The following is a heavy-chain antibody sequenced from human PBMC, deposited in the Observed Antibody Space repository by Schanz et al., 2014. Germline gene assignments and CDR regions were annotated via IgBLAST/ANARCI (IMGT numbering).Heavy chain of an antibody. D-gene: IGHD2-2*01. J-gene: IGHJ6*04. V-gene: IGHV3-21*01. CDR2: ISSSSMYI. CDR1: GFSFSTYG. CDR3: ARDLSSLIQGDV. Sequence: EVRLVESGGGLVKPGGSLRLSCAASGFSFSTYGMTWVRQAPGKGLEWVSSISSSSMYIYQADSVRGRFTISRDNAKNLLYLQMNGLRAEDTAVYFCARDLSSLIQGDVWGKGTTVTVSS.